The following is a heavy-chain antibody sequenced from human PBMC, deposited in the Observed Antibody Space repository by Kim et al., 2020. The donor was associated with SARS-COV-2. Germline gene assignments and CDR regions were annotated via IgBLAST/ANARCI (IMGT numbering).Heavy chain of an antibody. CDR2: IKSKTDGGTT. Sequence: GGSLRLSCAASGFTFSNAWMSWVRQAPGKGLEWVGRIKSKTDGGTTDYAAPGKGRFTISRDDSKNTLYLQMNSLKTEDTAVYYCTTDGPAHQYDYYDSSGYYGFHDYWGQGTLVTVSS. V-gene: IGHV3-15*01. J-gene: IGHJ4*02. D-gene: IGHD3-22*01. CDR1: GFTFSNAW. CDR3: TTDGPAHQYDYYDSSGYYGFHDY.